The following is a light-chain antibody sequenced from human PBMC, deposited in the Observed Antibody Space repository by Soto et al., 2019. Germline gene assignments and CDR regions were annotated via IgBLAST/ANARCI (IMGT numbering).Light chain of an antibody. J-gene: IGKJ1*01. CDR3: QQSFSHPWT. CDR2: SAS. V-gene: IGKV1-39*01. Sequence: DIQMTQSPSSLSTSIGDRVTISCPASQNIKNYVNWYQQQRGKAPKLLVFSASTLQSGVPSRFTGSGSGTDFTLTISSLLPEEFATYFCQQSFSHPWTFGQGTTVEI. CDR1: QNIKNY.